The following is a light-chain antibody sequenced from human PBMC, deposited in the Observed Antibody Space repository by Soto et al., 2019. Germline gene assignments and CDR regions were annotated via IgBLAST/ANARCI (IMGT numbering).Light chain of an antibody. CDR3: MQALQTPWT. CDR2: LGS. Sequence: DIVMTQSPLSLPVTPGEPASISCRSSHSLLHSNGYNYFDWYLQKPGQSPQLLIYLGSNRASGVPERFSGSGSGKDFTLKISRVEAEDVGVYYCMQALQTPWTFGKGTKVEIK. V-gene: IGKV2-28*01. CDR1: HSLLHSNGYNY. J-gene: IGKJ1*01.